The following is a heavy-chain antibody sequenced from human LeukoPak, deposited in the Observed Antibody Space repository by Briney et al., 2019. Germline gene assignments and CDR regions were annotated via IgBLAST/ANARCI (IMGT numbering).Heavy chain of an antibody. V-gene: IGHV1-69*13. D-gene: IGHD6-13*01. CDR1: GGTFSSYA. CDR3: ARSIAAAGTVHDY. CDR2: IIPIFGTA. J-gene: IGHJ4*02. Sequence: SVKVSCKASGGTFSSYAISWVRQAPGQGLEWMGGIIPIFGTANYAQKFQGRVTITADESTSTAYMELSSLRSEDTAVYYCARSIAAAGTVHDYWGQGTLVTVCS.